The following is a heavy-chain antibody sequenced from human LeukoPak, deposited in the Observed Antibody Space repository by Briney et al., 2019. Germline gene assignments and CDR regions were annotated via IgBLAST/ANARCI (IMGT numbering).Heavy chain of an antibody. J-gene: IGHJ4*02. CDR2: TNYGGTT. V-gene: IGHV4-39*01. CDR3: ARYVVYGSGKYYFDY. D-gene: IGHD3-10*01. Sequence: SETLSLTCTVSGDSISSSDYYWSWIRQPPGKELEWIASTNYGGTTYYNPSLKSRVTISVDTSKNQFSLRLSSVTAADTAVYLCARYVVYGSGKYYFDYWGQGSLVTVSS. CDR1: GDSISSSDYY.